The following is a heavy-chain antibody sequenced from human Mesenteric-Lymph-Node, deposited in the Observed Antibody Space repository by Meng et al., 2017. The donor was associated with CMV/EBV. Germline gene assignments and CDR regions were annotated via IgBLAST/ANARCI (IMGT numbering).Heavy chain of an antibody. CDR3: ARAARMDV. Sequence: GESLKISCAASGFTFSTYWMSWVRQAPGKGLEWVANMRQDGSEKYYVDSVKGRFTISRDNAKNSVYLQRNSLRVEDTAVYYCARAARMDVWGQGTTVTVSS. CDR2: MRQDGSEK. J-gene: IGHJ6*02. CDR1: GFTFSTYW. V-gene: IGHV3-7*01.